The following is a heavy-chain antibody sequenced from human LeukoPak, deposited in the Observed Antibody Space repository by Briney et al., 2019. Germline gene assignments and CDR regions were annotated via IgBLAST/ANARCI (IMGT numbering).Heavy chain of an antibody. V-gene: IGHV4-4*07. Sequence: PSETLSLTCTVSGGSISSFYWSWIRQPAGKGLEWIGRIYSSGNTNYNPSLKSRVTISVDTSKNQFSLNLNSVTAADTAVYHCARSGYSGHDFNYWGQGTLVTVSS. D-gene: IGHD5-12*01. CDR1: GGSISSFY. J-gene: IGHJ4*02. CDR2: IYSSGNT. CDR3: ARSGYSGHDFNY.